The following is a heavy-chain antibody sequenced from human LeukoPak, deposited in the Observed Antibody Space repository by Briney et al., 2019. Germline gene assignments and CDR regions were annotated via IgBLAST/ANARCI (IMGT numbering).Heavy chain of an antibody. Sequence: PGGSLRLSCAASGFTFSDYYMSWIRQAPGKGLEWVSYISSSSSYTNYADSVKGRFTISRDNAKNSPYLQMNSLRAEDTAVYYCARDYGDYVSYFDYWGQGTLVTVSS. CDR1: GFTFSDYY. J-gene: IGHJ4*02. CDR3: ARDYGDYVSYFDY. D-gene: IGHD4-17*01. V-gene: IGHV3-11*06. CDR2: ISSSSSYT.